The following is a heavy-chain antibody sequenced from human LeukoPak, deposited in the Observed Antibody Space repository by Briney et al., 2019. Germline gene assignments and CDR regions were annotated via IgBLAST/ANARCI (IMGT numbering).Heavy chain of an antibody. CDR2: IKPNRVGT. V-gene: IGHV1-2*02. CDR3: ARERVVLQRLIHIAVASYGMDV. CDR1: VYTFTHYY. Sequence: ASVKVSCKASVYTFTHYYMHWVRQAPGEGLEWMGGIKPNRVGTNYAQTFQGRVTMNRDTSIRAAYMELSRLRSGDTAVYYCARERVVLQRLIHIAVASYGMDVWGQGTTVTVSS. D-gene: IGHD6-19*01. J-gene: IGHJ6*02.